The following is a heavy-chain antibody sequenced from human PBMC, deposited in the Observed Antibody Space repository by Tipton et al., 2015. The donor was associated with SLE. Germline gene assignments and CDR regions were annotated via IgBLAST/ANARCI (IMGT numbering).Heavy chain of an antibody. V-gene: IGHV4-34*01. CDR2: ISHDGGA. Sequence: TLSLTCTVFDGSLSGYYWAWLRQFPGNGLEWIGEISHDGGANYNPSLESRGTISLETSKNQFSLKLTSVTAADTAVYYCARDGGQRVISGTYDFYYYGLDVWGQGTTVTISS. D-gene: IGHD6-13*01. CDR1: DGSLSGYY. CDR3: ARDGGQRVISGTYDFYYYGLDV. J-gene: IGHJ6*02.